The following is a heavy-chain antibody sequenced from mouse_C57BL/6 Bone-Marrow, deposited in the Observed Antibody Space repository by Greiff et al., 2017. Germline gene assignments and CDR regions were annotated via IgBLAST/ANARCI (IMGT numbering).Heavy chain of an antibody. CDR2: IYPGSGNT. CDR1: GYTFTDYY. V-gene: IGHV1-76*01. D-gene: IGHD2-14*01. CDR3: ARKVRRNYAMDY. J-gene: IGHJ4*01. Sequence: QVQLQQSGAELVRPGASVKLSCKASGYTFTDYYINWVKQRPGQGLEWIARIYPGSGNTYYNEKFKGKATLTAEKSFSTAYMQLSGLTSEDSAVYFCARKVRRNYAMDYWGQGTSVTVSS.